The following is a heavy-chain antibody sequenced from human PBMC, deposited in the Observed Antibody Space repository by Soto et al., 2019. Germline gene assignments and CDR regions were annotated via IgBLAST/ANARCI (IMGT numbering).Heavy chain of an antibody. V-gene: IGHV4-59*01. CDR2: IYYSGDT. J-gene: IGHJ3*02. Sequence: PSETLSLTCTVSGDSISNYYWSWIRQPPWKGLEWIGYIYYSGDTNYNPSLKSRVTMSIDTSKNQFSLKLTSVTAADTAVYYCVGTYCGGNCYSIYAFDIWGQGTMVTVPS. CDR3: VGTYCGGNCYSIYAFDI. D-gene: IGHD2-21*02. CDR1: GDSISNYY.